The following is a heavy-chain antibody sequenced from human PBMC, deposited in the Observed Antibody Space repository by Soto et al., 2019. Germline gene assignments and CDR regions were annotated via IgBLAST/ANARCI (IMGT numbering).Heavy chain of an antibody. D-gene: IGHD3-9*01. CDR2: INPSGGST. CDR1: GYTFTSYY. V-gene: IGHV1-46*01. J-gene: IGHJ4*02. CDR3: ARDGVGQRYYDILTGYYPDY. Sequence: GPSVKVSCKASGYTFTSYYMHWVRQAPGQGLEWMGIINPSGGSTSYAQKFQGRVTMTRDTSTSTVYMELSSLRSEDTAVYYCARDGVGQRYYDILTGYYPDYWGQGTLVTVSS.